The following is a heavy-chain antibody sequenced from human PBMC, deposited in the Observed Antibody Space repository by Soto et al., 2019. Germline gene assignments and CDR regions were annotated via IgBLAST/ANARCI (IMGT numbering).Heavy chain of an antibody. CDR1: GGSISSYY. J-gene: IGHJ4*02. CDR2: IYHSGST. D-gene: IGHD4-4*01. V-gene: IGHV4-59*12. CDR3: ARYTQRGNSLYY. Sequence: SETLSLTCTVSGGSISSYYWSWIRQPPGKGLEWIGDIYHSGSTNYNPSLKSRVTISVDKSKNQFSLKLSSVTAADTAVYYCARYTQRGNSLYYWGQGTLVTVSS.